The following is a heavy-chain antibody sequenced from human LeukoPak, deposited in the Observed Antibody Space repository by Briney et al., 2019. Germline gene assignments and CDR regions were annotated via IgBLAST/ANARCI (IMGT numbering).Heavy chain of an antibody. D-gene: IGHD3-22*01. Sequence: ASVKVSCKASGGTFSSYAISWVRQAPGQGLEWMGGIIPIFGTANYAQKFQGRVTITADESTSTAYMELSSLRSEDTAVYYCVREWYYDPRPREDNWFDPWGQGTLVTVSS. CDR1: GGTFSSYA. J-gene: IGHJ5*02. CDR2: IIPIFGTA. V-gene: IGHV1-69*13. CDR3: VREWYYDPRPREDNWFDP.